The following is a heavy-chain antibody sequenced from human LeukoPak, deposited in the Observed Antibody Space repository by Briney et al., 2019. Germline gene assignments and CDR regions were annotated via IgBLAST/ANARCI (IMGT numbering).Heavy chain of an antibody. J-gene: IGHJ4*02. CDR2: ISAYNGNT. V-gene: IGHV1-18*01. CDR3: ARDVGRSYDLDY. Sequence: ASVKVSCKASGYTFASYGISWVRQAPGQGLEWMGWISAYNGNTDYAQSLQGRVTMTIDTSTSTVYMELRSLRSDDTAVYYCARDVGRSYDLDYWGQGTLVTVSS. CDR1: GYTFASYG. D-gene: IGHD3-16*01.